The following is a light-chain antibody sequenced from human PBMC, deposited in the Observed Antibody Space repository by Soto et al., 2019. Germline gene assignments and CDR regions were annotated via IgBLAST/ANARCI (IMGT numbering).Light chain of an antibody. CDR1: QSISGY. V-gene: IGKV1-39*01. CDR3: QQSYSTPIT. CDR2: AAS. Sequence: DIQMTQSPSSLSASVRDRVTITCRASQSISGYLNWYQQKPGKAPNLLIYAASSLQSGVPSRFSGSGYGTDFTLTIDSLHPEDFATYYCQQSYSTPITFGQGTRLEIK. J-gene: IGKJ5*01.